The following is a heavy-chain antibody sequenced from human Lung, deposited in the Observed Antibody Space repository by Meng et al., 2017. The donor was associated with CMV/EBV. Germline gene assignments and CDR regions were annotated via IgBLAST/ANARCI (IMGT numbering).Heavy chain of an antibody. CDR2: ISWNSGSI. CDR1: GFTFDDYA. V-gene: IGHV3-9*01. Sequence: GGSLRLSCAASGFTFDDYAMHWVRQAPGKGLEWVSGISWNSGSIGYADSVKGRFTISRDNAKNSLYLQMNSLRAEDTALYYCAKDIFHATVTTSFLEDWGQGALVTVSS. CDR3: AKDIFHATVTTSFLED. J-gene: IGHJ4*02. D-gene: IGHD4-17*01.